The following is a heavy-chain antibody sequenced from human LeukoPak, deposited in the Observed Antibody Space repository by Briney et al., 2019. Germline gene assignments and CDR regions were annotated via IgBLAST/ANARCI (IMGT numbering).Heavy chain of an antibody. CDR1: GGSVNSHY. V-gene: IGHV4-59*08. Sequence: PSETLSLTCTVSGGSVNSHYWSWIRQPPGKGLEWIGYISPTGIANSNPSLKNRVTVSLDTSKNQFSLTLSSATAADTAVYYCARPSPRYCSGGSCNPFDIWGQGKLVTVSS. CDR2: ISPTGIA. CDR3: ARPSPRYCSGGSCNPFDI. D-gene: IGHD2-15*01. J-gene: IGHJ3*02.